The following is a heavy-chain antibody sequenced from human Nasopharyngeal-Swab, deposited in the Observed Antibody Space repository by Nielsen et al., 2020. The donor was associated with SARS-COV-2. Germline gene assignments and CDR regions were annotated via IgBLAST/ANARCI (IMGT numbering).Heavy chain of an antibody. Sequence: GESLKISCAASGFTFSSYSMNWVRQAPGKGLEWVSSISSSSSYIYYADSVKGRFTISRDNAKNSLYLQMNSLRAEDTAVYYCARDDGDYADYWGQGTLVTVSS. CDR2: ISSSSSYI. V-gene: IGHV3-21*01. CDR1: GFTFSSYS. CDR3: ARDDGDYADY. J-gene: IGHJ4*02. D-gene: IGHD4-17*01.